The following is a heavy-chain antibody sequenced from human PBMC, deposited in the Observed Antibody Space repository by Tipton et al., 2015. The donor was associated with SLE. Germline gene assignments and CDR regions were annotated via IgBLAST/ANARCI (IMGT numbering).Heavy chain of an antibody. CDR2: IYYSGST. V-gene: IGHV4-59*01. CDR3: AREVVGADDAFDI. Sequence: TLSLTCTVSGGSISSYYWSWIRQPPGKGPEWIGYIYYSGSTNYNPSLKSRVTISVDTSKNQSSLKLSSVTAADTAVYYCAREVVGADDAFDIWGQGTMVTVSS. CDR1: GGSISSYY. D-gene: IGHD1-26*01. J-gene: IGHJ3*02.